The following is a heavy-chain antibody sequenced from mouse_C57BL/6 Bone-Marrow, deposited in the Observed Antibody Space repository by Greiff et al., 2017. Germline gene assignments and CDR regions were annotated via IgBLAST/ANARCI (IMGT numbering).Heavy chain of an antibody. D-gene: IGHD2-5*01. J-gene: IGHJ4*01. V-gene: IGHV1-47*01. Sequence: QVQLQQSGAELVKPGASVKMSCKASGYTFTTYPIEWMKQNHGKSLEWIGNFHPYNDDTKYNEKFKGKATLTVEKSSSTVYLELSRLTSDDSAVYYGARRGYYSNHHYYAMDYWGQGTSVTVSS. CDR3: ARRGYYSNHHYYAMDY. CDR2: FHPYNDDT. CDR1: GYTFTTYP.